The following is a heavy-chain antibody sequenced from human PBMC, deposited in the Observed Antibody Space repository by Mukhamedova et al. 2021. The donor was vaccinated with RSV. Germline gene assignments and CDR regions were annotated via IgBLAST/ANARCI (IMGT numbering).Heavy chain of an antibody. V-gene: IGHV3-30*18. CDR3: ANDKSTTSVWFPGDS. J-gene: IGHJ4*02. CDR2: ISYDGNKQ. Sequence: EWVAVISYDGNKQYYAGSVRGRFTISRDKSRGTLYLQMTRLRSEDTAIYYCANDKSTTSVWFPGDSWGQGTLVTVSS. D-gene: IGHD2/OR15-2a*01.